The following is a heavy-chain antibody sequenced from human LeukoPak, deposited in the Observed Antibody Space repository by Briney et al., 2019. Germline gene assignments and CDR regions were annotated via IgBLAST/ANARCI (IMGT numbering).Heavy chain of an antibody. V-gene: IGHV4-59*01. Sequence: PSETLSLTCTVSSGSISSYYWSWIRQPPGKGLEWIGYIYYSGSTNYNPSLKSRVTISVDTSKNQFSLKLSSVTAADTAVYYCARAADDYDFWSGYYSIDYWGQGTLVTVSS. D-gene: IGHD3-3*01. CDR3: ARAADDYDFWSGYYSIDY. J-gene: IGHJ4*02. CDR1: SGSISSYY. CDR2: IYYSGST.